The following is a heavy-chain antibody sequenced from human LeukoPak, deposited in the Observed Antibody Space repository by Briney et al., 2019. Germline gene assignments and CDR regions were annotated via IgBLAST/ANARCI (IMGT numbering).Heavy chain of an antibody. CDR1: GYTLTELS. D-gene: IGHD3-10*01. J-gene: IGHJ4*02. CDR2: FDPEDGET. V-gene: IGHV1-24*01. Sequence: ASVKVSCKVSGYTLTELSMHWVRQAPGKGLEWMGGFDPEDGETIYAQKFQGRVTMTEDTSTDTAYMELSSLRSEDTAVYYCAQNPTYYYGSGSYSNMGGDYWGQGTLVTVSS. CDR3: AQNPTYYYGSGSYSNMGGDY.